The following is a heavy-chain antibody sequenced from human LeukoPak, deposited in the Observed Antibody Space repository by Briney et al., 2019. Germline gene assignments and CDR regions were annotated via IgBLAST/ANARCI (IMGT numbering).Heavy chain of an antibody. V-gene: IGHV4-39*07. D-gene: IGHD1-7*01. Sequence: SETLSLTCTVSGGSISSSSYYWGWIRQPPGKGLEWIGSIYYSGTTYYNPSLKSRVTISVDTSKNQFSLKLSSVTAADTAVYYCARANYAFDPWGQGTLVTVSS. J-gene: IGHJ5*02. CDR3: ARANYAFDP. CDR1: GGSISSSSYY. CDR2: IYYSGTT.